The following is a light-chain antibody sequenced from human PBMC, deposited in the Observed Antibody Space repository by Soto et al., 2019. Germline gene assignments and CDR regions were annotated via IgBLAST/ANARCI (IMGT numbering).Light chain of an antibody. CDR3: SSYTSSSTLLV. CDR2: DVS. CDR1: SSDVGGYNY. J-gene: IGLJ2*01. Sequence: QSALTQPASVSGSPGQSITISCTGTSSDVGGYNYVSWYQQHPGKAPKLMIYDVSNRPSGVSNRFSGSKSGNTASLTISGFQAEDEADYYCSSYTSSSTLLVFGGWTKLTFL. V-gene: IGLV2-14*01.